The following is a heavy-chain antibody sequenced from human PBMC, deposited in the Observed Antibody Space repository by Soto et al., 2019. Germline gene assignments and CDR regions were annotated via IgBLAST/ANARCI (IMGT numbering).Heavy chain of an antibody. CDR3: AGGIAMITFGGVIVRPGSDY. V-gene: IGHV4-34*01. CDR1: GGSFSGYY. J-gene: IGHJ4*02. CDR2: INHSGST. D-gene: IGHD3-16*02. Sequence: QVQLQQWGAGLLKPSETLSLTCAVYGGSFSGYYWSWFRQPPGEGLEWIGEINHSGSTNYNPSLKSRVTISVDTSKNQFSLKLSSVTAADTAVYYCAGGIAMITFGGVIVRPGSDYWSQGTLVTVSS.